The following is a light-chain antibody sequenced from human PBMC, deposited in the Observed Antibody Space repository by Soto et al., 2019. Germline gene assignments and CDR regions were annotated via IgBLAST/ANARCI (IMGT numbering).Light chain of an antibody. J-gene: IGKJ1*01. CDR3: QQYGSSPWT. V-gene: IGKV3-20*01. CDR1: QSVSSSY. CDR2: GAS. Sequence: EIVLTQSPGTLSLSPGERATLSCRASQSVSSSYLAWYQQKPVQAPRLLIYGASSRATGIPDRLSGSGSATDFTLIISRLEPEDFAVYYCQQYGSSPWTFGQGTKVEIK.